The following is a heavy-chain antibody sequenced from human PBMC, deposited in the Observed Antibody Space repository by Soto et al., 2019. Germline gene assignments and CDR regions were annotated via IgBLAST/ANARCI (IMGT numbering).Heavy chain of an antibody. J-gene: IGHJ4*02. CDR3: ARGPGYSYGQDY. Sequence: PSETLSLTCTVSGGSISSGDYYWSWIRQPPGKGLEWIGYIYYSGSTYYNPSLKSRVTISVDTSKNQFSLKLSSVTAADTAVYYCARGPGYSYGQDYWGQGTLVTVSS. V-gene: IGHV4-30-4*01. D-gene: IGHD5-18*01. CDR1: GGSISSGDYY. CDR2: IYYSGST.